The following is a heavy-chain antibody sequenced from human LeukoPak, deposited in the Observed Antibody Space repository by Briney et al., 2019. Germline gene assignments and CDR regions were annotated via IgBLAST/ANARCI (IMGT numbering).Heavy chain of an antibody. CDR3: ARGSSPSGWFDP. Sequence: ASVKVSCKASGGTFSSYAITWVRQAPGQGLEWMGRIIPIIGVANYAQKFQGRVTIIAEKSTSTTYMELSSLRSEDTAVYYCARGSSPSGWFDPWGQGTLVTVSP. CDR2: IIPIIGVA. J-gene: IGHJ5*02. V-gene: IGHV1-69*04. CDR1: GGTFSSYA. D-gene: IGHD2-2*01.